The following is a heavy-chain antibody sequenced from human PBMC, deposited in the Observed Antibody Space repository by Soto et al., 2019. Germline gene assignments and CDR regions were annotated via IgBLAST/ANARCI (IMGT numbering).Heavy chain of an antibody. D-gene: IGHD6-19*01. V-gene: IGHV1-69*02. J-gene: IGHJ6*03. CDR2: IIPILGIA. CDR1: GGTFSSYT. Sequence: QVQLVQSGAEVQKPGSSVKVSCKASGGTFSSYTISWVRQAPGQGLEWMGRIIPILGIANYAQKFQGRVTITADKSTSTAYMELSSLRSEDTAVYYCAGAGYSSGDRYYYYMDVWGKGTTVTVSS. CDR3: AGAGYSSGDRYYYYMDV.